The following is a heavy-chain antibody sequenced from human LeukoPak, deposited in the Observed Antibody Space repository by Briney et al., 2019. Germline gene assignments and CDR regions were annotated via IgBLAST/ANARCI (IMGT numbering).Heavy chain of an antibody. D-gene: IGHD6-19*01. J-gene: IGHJ4*02. CDR2: IYYSGST. CDR3: ARLSSGLDY. Sequence: SETLSLTCTVTGGSISSSSYYWGWIRQPPGKGLEWIGSIYYSGSTYYNPSLKSRVTISVDTSKNQFSLKLSSVTAADTAVYYCARLSSGLDYWGQGTLVTVSS. CDR1: GGSISSSSYY. V-gene: IGHV4-39*01.